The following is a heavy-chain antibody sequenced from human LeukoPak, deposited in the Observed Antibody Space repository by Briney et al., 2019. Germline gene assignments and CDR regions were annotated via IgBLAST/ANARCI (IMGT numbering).Heavy chain of an antibody. D-gene: IGHD3-22*01. V-gene: IGHV3-74*01. J-gene: IGHJ5*02. CDR1: GFTFNNYW. CDR3: ARDPSRYYDSSGYLPS. Sequence: QPGGSLRLSCAASGFTFNNYWMSWARQVPGKGLVWVSRINSDGSSTSYADSVKGRFTISRDNAKNTLYLQMNSLRAEDTAVYYCARDPSRYYDSSGYLPSWGQGTLVTVSS. CDR2: INSDGSST.